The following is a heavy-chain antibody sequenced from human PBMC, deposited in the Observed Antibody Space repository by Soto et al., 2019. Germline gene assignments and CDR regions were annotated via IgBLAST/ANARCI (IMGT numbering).Heavy chain of an antibody. Sequence: EVQLVESGGGLVQPGGSLRLSCAASGFTFSSYSMNWVRQAPGKGLEWVSYISSSSSTIYYADSVKGRFTISRDNAKNSLYLQMNSLRAEDTAVYYCARRAPYWGSYRRPDYWGQGTLVTVSS. CDR1: GFTFSSYS. CDR3: ARRAPYWGSYRRPDY. D-gene: IGHD3-16*02. J-gene: IGHJ4*02. CDR2: ISSSSSTI. V-gene: IGHV3-48*01.